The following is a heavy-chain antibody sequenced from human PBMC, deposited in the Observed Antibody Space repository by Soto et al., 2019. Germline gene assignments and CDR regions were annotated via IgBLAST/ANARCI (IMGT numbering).Heavy chain of an antibody. Sequence: SQTLSLTCDISGDSVSTNSATWNWIRQSPSGGLEWLGRTYYRSKWYNDYAVSVKSRITINPDTSKNQVSLQLNSVTPDDTAVYFCAKYHPDGWYGSLDYWGQGTLVTVSS. D-gene: IGHD6-19*01. J-gene: IGHJ4*02. V-gene: IGHV6-1*01. CDR1: GDSVSTNSAT. CDR2: TYYRSKWYN. CDR3: AKYHPDGWYGSLDY.